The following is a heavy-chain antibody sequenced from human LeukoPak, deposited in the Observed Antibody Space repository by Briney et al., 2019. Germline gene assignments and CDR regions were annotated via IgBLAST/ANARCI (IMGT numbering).Heavy chain of an antibody. J-gene: IGHJ4*02. CDR2: VGGGGIRT. CDR3: AKGEWFGSGASLIDY. CDR1: GFTFSNYA. Sequence: PGGSLRLSCAASGFTFSNYAMSWVRQAPGKGLEWVSSVGGGGIRTYYADSVQGRFTISRDNSKNTVYLQMSSLRAEDTALYYCAKGEWFGSGASLIDYWGQGTLVTVSS. D-gene: IGHD3-10*01. V-gene: IGHV3-23*01.